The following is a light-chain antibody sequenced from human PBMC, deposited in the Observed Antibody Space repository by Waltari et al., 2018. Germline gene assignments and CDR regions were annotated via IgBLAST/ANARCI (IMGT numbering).Light chain of an antibody. J-gene: IGLJ3*02. CDR1: SSDFGGYNY. V-gene: IGLV2-8*01. CDR3: SSYAGNPV. CDR2: EGT. Sequence: QSALTQPPSASGSPGQSVTISCTGTSSDFGGYNYVSWYQHHPGKAPKVIIYEGTKRPSGGPDRFSASRFGNTASLTVSGLQAEDEGDYYCSSYAGNPVFGGGTKLTVL.